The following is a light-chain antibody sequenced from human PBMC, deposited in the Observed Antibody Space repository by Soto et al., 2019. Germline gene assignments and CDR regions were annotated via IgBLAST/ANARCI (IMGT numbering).Light chain of an antibody. CDR1: SSNIGNND. CDR2: DNN. CDR3: ATWDGSLPGEV. V-gene: IGLV1-51*01. J-gene: IGLJ2*01. Sequence: QSALTQSPSVSAAPGQKVTISCSGSSSNIGNNDVSWYQQLTGTAPKLLIYDNNKRPSGIPDRFSGSKSGTSGTLDITGLQTGDEADYYCATWDGSLPGEVFGGGTKLTVL.